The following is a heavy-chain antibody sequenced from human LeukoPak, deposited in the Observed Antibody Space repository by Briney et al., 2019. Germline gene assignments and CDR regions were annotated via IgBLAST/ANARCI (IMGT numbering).Heavy chain of an antibody. D-gene: IGHD3-22*01. Sequence: PGGSLRLSCAASGFTFSSYAMHWVRQAPGKGLEWVAVISYDGSNKYYADSVKGRFTISRDNSKNTLYLQMNNLRAEDTAVYYCARSEYYYDSSGPRGFQHWGQGTLVTVSS. CDR3: ARSEYYYDSSGPRGFQH. V-gene: IGHV3-30-3*01. J-gene: IGHJ1*01. CDR2: ISYDGSNK. CDR1: GFTFSSYA.